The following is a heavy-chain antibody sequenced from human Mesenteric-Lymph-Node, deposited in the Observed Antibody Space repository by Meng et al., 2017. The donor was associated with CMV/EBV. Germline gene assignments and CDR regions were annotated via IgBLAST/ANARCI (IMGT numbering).Heavy chain of an antibody. D-gene: IGHD6-19*01. J-gene: IGHJ5*02. Sequence: SGFTFSSYWMHWVRQAPGKELVWVSRINSDGSSTSYADSVKGRFTISRDNSKNTLYLQMNSLRAEDTAVYYCARVIAVAGTRGWFDPWGQGTLVTVSS. CDR1: GFTFSSYW. CDR3: ARVIAVAGTRGWFDP. V-gene: IGHV3-74*01. CDR2: INSDGSST.